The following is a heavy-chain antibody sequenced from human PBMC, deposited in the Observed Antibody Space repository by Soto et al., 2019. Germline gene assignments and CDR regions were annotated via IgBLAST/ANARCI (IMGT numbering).Heavy chain of an antibody. Sequence: EVQLLESGGGLVQSGGSLRLSCAASGFTFSSYAMSWVRQAPGKGLEWVSAISGSGGSTYYADSVKGRFTISRDNSKNTLYLQMNSLRAEDTAVYYCAKNGLPWFGEGGWFDPWGQGTLVTVSS. D-gene: IGHD3-10*01. V-gene: IGHV3-23*01. CDR3: AKNGLPWFGEGGWFDP. CDR1: GFTFSSYA. CDR2: ISGSGGST. J-gene: IGHJ5*02.